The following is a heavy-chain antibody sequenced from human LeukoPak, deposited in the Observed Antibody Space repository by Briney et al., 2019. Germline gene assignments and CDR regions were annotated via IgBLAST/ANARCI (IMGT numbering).Heavy chain of an antibody. J-gene: IGHJ4*02. CDR2: IWYDGSNK. Sequence: GGSLRLSCAASGFTSSSYGMHWVRQAPGKGLEWVAVIWYDGSNKYYADSVKGRFTISRDNSKNTLYLQMNSLRAEDTAVYYCARDAVEMATITPYFDYWGQGTLVTVSS. CDR3: ARDAVEMATITPYFDY. CDR1: GFTSSSYG. D-gene: IGHD5-24*01. V-gene: IGHV3-33*01.